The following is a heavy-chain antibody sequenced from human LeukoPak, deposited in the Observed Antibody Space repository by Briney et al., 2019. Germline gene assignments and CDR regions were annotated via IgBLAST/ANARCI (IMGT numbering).Heavy chain of an antibody. D-gene: IGHD2-21*01. CDR3: AKAPKGSCGGTLCYSFDY. CDR1: GFTFSSYG. Sequence: PGGSLGLSCAASGFTFSSYGMHWVRQAPGKGLEWVAFIRYDGSNKYYADSVKGRFTISRDNSKNTLYLQMNSLRAEDTAVYYCAKAPKGSCGGTLCYSFDYWAQGTLVAVSS. V-gene: IGHV3-30*02. J-gene: IGHJ4*02. CDR2: IRYDGSNK.